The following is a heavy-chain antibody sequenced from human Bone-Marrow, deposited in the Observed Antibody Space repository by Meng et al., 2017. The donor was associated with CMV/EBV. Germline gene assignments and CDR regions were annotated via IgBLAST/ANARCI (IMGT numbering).Heavy chain of an antibody. CDR2: INHSGST. V-gene: IGHV4-34*01. Sequence: SQTLSLTCAVYGGSFSGYYWSWIRQPPGKGLEWIGEINHSGSTKYNPSLKSRVAISVDTSGTQFSLTLTSVTAADTAVYYCVRHIIVVPARGYGVDVWGQGTTVTVSS. D-gene: IGHD2-2*01. CDR3: VRHIIVVPARGYGVDV. J-gene: IGHJ6*02. CDR1: GGSFSGYY.